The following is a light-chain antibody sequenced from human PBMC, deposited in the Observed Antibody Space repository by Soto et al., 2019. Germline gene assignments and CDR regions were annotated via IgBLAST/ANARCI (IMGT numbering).Light chain of an antibody. CDR3: SSYTTSSTLLYV. Sequence: QSALTQPASVSGSPGQSITISCTGTSSDVGGYNSVSWYQQHPGKAPKLMIYEVSNRPSGVSNRFSGSKSGNTASLTISGLQAEDEADYYSSSYTTSSTLLYVFGTGTKLTVL. CDR1: SSDVGGYNS. J-gene: IGLJ1*01. CDR2: EVS. V-gene: IGLV2-14*01.